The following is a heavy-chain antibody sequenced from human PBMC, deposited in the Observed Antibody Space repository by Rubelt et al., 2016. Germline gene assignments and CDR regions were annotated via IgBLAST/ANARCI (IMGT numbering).Heavy chain of an antibody. Sequence: QVQLQESGPGLVKPSETLSLTCTVSGGSISSYYWSWIRQPPGKGLEWIGYIYYSGSTNYNPSLKCRVTLSVDTSKNRFALKLSSVTAADTAVYYCARAYDDYVWGSYRYVYYFDYWGQGTLVTVSS. V-gene: IGHV4-59*01. CDR1: GGSISSYY. D-gene: IGHD3-16*02. J-gene: IGHJ4*02. CDR3: ARAYDDYVWGSYRYVYYFDY. CDR2: IYYSGST.